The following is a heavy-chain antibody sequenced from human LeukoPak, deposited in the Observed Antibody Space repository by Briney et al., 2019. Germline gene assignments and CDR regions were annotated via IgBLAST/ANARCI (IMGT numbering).Heavy chain of an antibody. V-gene: IGHV1-46*01. CDR1: GYTFTSYY. Sequence: GASVKVSCKASGYTFTSYYMHWVRQAPGQGLEWMGIIHTSGGSTSYAQKFQGRVTMTRDTSTSTVYMELSSLRSEDTAVYHCASSLYDSSGYYYFDYWGQGTLVTVSS. D-gene: IGHD3-22*01. J-gene: IGHJ4*02. CDR2: IHTSGGST. CDR3: ASSLYDSSGYYYFDY.